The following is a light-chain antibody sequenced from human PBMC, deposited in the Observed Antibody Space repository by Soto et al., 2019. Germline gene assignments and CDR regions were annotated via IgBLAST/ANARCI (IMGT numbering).Light chain of an antibody. CDR3: QQYGSSSIT. CDR1: QSVSGNF. Sequence: ESVLTQSPGTLSLSPGERTTLSCWASQSVSGNFLAWYQHKPGQAPRLLIYGASSRATGIPDRFSGSGSGTAFTLTISRLEPEDFAVYYCQQYGSSSITFGQGTRLEIK. V-gene: IGKV3-20*01. J-gene: IGKJ5*01. CDR2: GAS.